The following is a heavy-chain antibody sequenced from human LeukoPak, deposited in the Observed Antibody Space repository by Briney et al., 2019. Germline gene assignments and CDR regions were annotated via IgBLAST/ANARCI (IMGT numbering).Heavy chain of an antibody. CDR1: GFTFSIYW. J-gene: IGHJ4*02. V-gene: IGHV3-7*03. CDR3: ARVDSGYDSVDY. D-gene: IGHD5-12*01. Sequence: GGSLRLSCAASGFTFSIYWMSWARHPPKEGLEWVANIKQGGSEQHYVAPEKGRFTISRDNAKNSLYLQMTSLRAEDTAVYYCARVDSGYDSVDYWGQGTLVTVSS. CDR2: IKQGGSEQ.